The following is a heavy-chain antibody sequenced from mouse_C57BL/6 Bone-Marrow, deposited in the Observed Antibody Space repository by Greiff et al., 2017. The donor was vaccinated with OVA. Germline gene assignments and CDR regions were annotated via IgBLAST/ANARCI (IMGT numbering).Heavy chain of an antibody. CDR1: GFTFSDFY. D-gene: IGHD2-14*01. Sequence: EVQGVESGGGLVQSGRSLRLSCATSGFTFSDFYMEWVRQAPGKGLEWIAASRNKANDYTTEYSASVKGRFIVSRDTSQSILYLQMNALRAEDTAIYYCARDADYRAMDYWGQGTSVTVSS. J-gene: IGHJ4*01. CDR3: ARDADYRAMDY. CDR2: SRNKANDYTT. V-gene: IGHV7-1*01.